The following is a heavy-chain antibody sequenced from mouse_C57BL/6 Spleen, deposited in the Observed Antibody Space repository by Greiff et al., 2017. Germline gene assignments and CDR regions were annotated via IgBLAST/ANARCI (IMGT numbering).Heavy chain of an antibody. V-gene: IGHV3-1*01. Sequence: EVMLVESGPGMVKPSQSLSLTCTVTGYSITSGYDWHWLRHFPGNKLEWMGYISYSGSTNYNPSLKSRISITHDTSKNHFFLKLNSVTTEDTATYYCARGEDSNYSFDYWGQGTTLTVSA. CDR1: GYSITSGYD. CDR3: ARGEDSNYSFDY. D-gene: IGHD2-5*01. CDR2: ISYSGST. J-gene: IGHJ2*01.